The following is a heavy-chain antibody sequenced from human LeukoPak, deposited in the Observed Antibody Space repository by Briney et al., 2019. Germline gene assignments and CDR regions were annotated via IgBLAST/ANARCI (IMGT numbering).Heavy chain of an antibody. Sequence: GESLKISCKGSGYSFTSYWIGWVRQMPGKGLEWMGIIYPGDSDTRYSPSFQGQVTISADKSISTAYLQWSSLKASDTAMYYCARAPHQGSGSYFVPYYFDYWGQGTLVTVSS. CDR3: ARAPHQGSGSYFVPYYFDY. V-gene: IGHV5-51*01. D-gene: IGHD1-26*01. J-gene: IGHJ4*02. CDR1: GYSFTSYW. CDR2: IYPGDSDT.